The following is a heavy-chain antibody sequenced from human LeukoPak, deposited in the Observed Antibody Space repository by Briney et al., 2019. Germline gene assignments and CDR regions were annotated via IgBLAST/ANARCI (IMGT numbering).Heavy chain of an antibody. D-gene: IGHD3-10*01. Sequence: GGSLRLSCATSGFTFNNYWMSWVRQAPGTGLEWVANIEPDGSEKYYLDSVKGRFTISRDNAKNSLYLQMNSLRAEDTAVYYCAREGGYYGSGSPYGGVYYYYGMDVWGQGTTVTVSS. CDR1: GFTFNNYW. CDR2: IEPDGSEK. CDR3: AREGGYYGSGSPYGGVYYYYGMDV. J-gene: IGHJ6*02. V-gene: IGHV3-7*01.